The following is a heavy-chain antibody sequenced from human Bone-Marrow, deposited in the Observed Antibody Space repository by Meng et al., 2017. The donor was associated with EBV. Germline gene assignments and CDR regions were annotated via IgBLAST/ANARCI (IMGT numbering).Heavy chain of an antibody. Sequence: QVQLVESGGGVVQPGRSLRLSCAASGFTFSNYGMHWVRQAPGKGLEWVAVISYYGSHQYYADSVKGRFTISRDNAENTLYLQMNSLRREDTAVYYCAKDAYSSGGYVEHWGQGTLVTVSS. CDR1: GFTFSNYG. J-gene: IGHJ1*01. D-gene: IGHD6-19*01. CDR3: AKDAYSSGGYVEH. V-gene: IGHV3-30*18. CDR2: ISYYGSHQ.